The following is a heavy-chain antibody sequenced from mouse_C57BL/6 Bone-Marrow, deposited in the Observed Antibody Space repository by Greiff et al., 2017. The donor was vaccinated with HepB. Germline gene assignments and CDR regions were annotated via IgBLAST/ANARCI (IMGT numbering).Heavy chain of an antibody. D-gene: IGHD1-1*01. Sequence: EVKLVESGGGLVQPKGSLKLSCAASGFTFNTYAMHWVRQAPGKGLEWVACIRSKSSNYATYYADSVKDRFTISRDDSQSMLYLQMNNLKTEDTAMYYCVRGTTVVAHYYAMDYWGQGTSVTVSS. CDR2: IRSKSSNYAT. V-gene: IGHV10-3*01. CDR3: VRGTTVVAHYYAMDY. CDR1: GFTFNTYA. J-gene: IGHJ4*01.